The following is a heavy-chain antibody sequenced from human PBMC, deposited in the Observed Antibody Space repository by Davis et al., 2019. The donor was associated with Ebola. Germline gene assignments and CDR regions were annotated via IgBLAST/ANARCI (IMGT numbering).Heavy chain of an antibody. J-gene: IGHJ6*02. CDR1: GFTFSTYG. Sequence: GESLKISCAASGFTFSTYGMHWVRQAPGKGLEWVAVISYDGSNKYYADSVKGRFTISRDNSKNTLYLQMNSLGADDTGVYYCARDRDILTGYQVKYYYYGLDVWGQGTTVTVSS. CDR3: ARDRDILTGYQVKYYYYGLDV. CDR2: ISYDGSNK. D-gene: IGHD3-9*01. V-gene: IGHV3-30*03.